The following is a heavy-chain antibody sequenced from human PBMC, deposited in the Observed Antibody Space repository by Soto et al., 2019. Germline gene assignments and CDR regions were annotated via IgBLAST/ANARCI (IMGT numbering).Heavy chain of an antibody. CDR2: IYYSGST. V-gene: IGHV4-30-4*01. CDR1: GGSISSGDYY. J-gene: IGHJ6*02. CDR3: ARGDYSNTRYYYYYYGMDV. D-gene: IGHD4-4*01. Sequence: SETLSLTCTVSGGSISSGDYYWSWIRQPPGKGLEWIGYIYYSGSTYYNPSLKSRVTISVDTSKNQFSLKLSSVTAADTAVYYCARGDYSNTRYYYYYYGMDVWGQGTTVTVSS.